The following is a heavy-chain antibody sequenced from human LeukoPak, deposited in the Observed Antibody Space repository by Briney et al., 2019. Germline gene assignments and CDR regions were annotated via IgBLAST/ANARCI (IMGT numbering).Heavy chain of an antibody. Sequence: SETLSLTCTVSGGSISNYYWSWIRQPAGKGLEWIGSIYYSGNTYYNASLKSQVSISIDTSKNQFSLKLTSVTAADTAVYYCARQTGSGLFILPGGQGTLVTVSS. J-gene: IGHJ4*02. V-gene: IGHV4-59*05. CDR1: GGSISNYY. CDR2: IYYSGNT. D-gene: IGHD3/OR15-3a*01. CDR3: ARQTGSGLFILP.